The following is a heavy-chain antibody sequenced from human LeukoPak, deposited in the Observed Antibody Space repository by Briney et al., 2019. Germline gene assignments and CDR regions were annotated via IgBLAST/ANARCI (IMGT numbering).Heavy chain of an antibody. Sequence: PSETLSLTCTVTGYSISSGYSWGWIRQPPGKGLEWIGSMYQSGSTYYNPSLKSRVTISVDTSKNHFSLKLSSVTAADTAVYYCARVVPGNSCTSGSFCNWFDPWGQGILVTVSS. CDR2: MYQSGST. D-gene: IGHD6-25*01. J-gene: IGHJ5*02. V-gene: IGHV4-38-2*02. CDR3: ARVVPGNSCTSGSFCNWFDP. CDR1: GYSISSGYS.